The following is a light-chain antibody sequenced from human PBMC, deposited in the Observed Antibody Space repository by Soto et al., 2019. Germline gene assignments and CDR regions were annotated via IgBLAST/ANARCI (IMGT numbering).Light chain of an antibody. CDR3: SSYTCSSTPYV. V-gene: IGLV2-14*01. CDR1: SSDVGGYNY. CDR2: EVS. Sequence: QSALTQPASVSGSPGQSITISCTGTSSDVGGYNYVSWYQQHPGKAPKLMIYEVSNRPSGVSNRFSGSKSGNTASLTISGLQAEDVADYYCSSYTCSSTPYVFGTGTKVTVL. J-gene: IGLJ1*01.